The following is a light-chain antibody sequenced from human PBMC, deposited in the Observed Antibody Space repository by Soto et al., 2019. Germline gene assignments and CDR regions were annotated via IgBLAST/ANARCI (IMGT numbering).Light chain of an antibody. CDR2: EVS. J-gene: IGLJ1*01. CDR1: SSDVGGYNY. Sequence: QSALTQPASVSGSPGQSITISCTGTSSDVGGYNYVSWYQQQSGKAPKLMIHEVSNRPSGVSNRFSGSKSGNTASLTIAGVQAEDEADYYCSSYTSSRAYVFGIGTKLTVL. V-gene: IGLV2-14*01. CDR3: SSYTSSRAYV.